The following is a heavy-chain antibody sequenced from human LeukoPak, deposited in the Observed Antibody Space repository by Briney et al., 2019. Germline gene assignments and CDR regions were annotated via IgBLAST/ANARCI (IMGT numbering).Heavy chain of an antibody. J-gene: IGHJ4*02. V-gene: IGHV4-59*02. CDR2: ISYSGNT. D-gene: IGHD6-19*01. Sequence: SETLSLTCTVSGGSVSSYQWGWIRQPPGKGLEWIAYISYSGNTNYNPSLRSRVTISLDTSKNQFSLRLSSVTAADTAVYYCTTWAGPGHCDYWGQGTLVTVSS. CDR3: TTWAGPGHCDY. CDR1: GGSVSSYQ.